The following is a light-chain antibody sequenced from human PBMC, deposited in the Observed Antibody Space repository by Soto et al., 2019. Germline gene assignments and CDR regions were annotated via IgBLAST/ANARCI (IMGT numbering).Light chain of an antibody. CDR2: DTS. J-gene: IGKJ4*01. Sequence: EIILTQSPATLYVSPGERATLSCRASQSLTSNLAWYQQRPGQAPRLLIYDTSTRATDIPARFSGSGSGTEFTLTIASLQSEDLAVYYCQQYNHWPRMLSFGGGTRV. CDR1: QSLTSN. CDR3: QQYNHWPRMLS. V-gene: IGKV3-15*01.